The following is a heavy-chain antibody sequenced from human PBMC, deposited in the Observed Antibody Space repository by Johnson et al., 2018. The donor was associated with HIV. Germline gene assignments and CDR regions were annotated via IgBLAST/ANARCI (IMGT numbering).Heavy chain of an antibody. D-gene: IGHD4-17*01. CDR1: GFTFSSYA. CDR2: ISYDGSDK. CDR3: AREVAGDYGDSPGAFDI. Sequence: QVQLVESGGGVVQPGGSLRLSCAASGFTFSSYAMHWVRQAPGKGLEWVAVISYDGSDKYYADSVKGRFTMSRDNSKNTLYLQMNSLRAEDTAVYYCAREVAGDYGDSPGAFDIWGQGTMVTVSS. J-gene: IGHJ3*02. V-gene: IGHV3-30*14.